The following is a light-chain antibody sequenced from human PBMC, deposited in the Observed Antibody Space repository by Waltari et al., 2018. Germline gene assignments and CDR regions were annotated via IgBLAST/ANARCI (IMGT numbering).Light chain of an antibody. CDR2: EGS. Sequence: QSALTQPASVSGSPGQSITISCTGTSSDVGSYNLVSWYQQHPGKAPKLMIYEGSKRPSGVSNRCSGSKSGNTASLTISGLQAEDEADYYCCSYAGSSTVRVFGTGTKVTVL. CDR1: SSDVGSYNL. V-gene: IGLV2-23*01. CDR3: CSYAGSSTVRV. J-gene: IGLJ1*01.